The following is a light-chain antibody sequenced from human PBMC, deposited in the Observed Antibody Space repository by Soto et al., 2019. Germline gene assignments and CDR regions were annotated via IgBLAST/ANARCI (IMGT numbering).Light chain of an antibody. CDR2: GAS. Sequence: DIVLPQSPGSLSLSPGERATLSCRASQSVDSSFFAWYQQKPGQAPRLLIYGASKRATGTPDRFSGSGSGTDFTLTITRLEPEDFAVYYCQQYVSSVTFGQGTKVEIK. V-gene: IGKV3-20*01. CDR3: QQYVSSVT. J-gene: IGKJ1*01. CDR1: QSVDSSF.